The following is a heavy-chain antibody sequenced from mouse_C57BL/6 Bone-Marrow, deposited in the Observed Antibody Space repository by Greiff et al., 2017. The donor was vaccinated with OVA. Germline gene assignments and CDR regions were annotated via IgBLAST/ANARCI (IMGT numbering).Heavy chain of an antibody. CDR3: ASPFYDGYVWYFDV. V-gene: IGHV7-3*01. Sequence: DVKLVESGGGLVQPGGSLSLSCAASGFTFTDYYMSWVRQPPGKALEWLGFIRHKANGYTTEYSSSVKGRFTIARDNSHSILYLQRNALRAEDSATYYCASPFYDGYVWYFDVWGTGTTVTVSS. CDR2: IRHKANGYTT. CDR1: GFTFTDYY. D-gene: IGHD2-3*01. J-gene: IGHJ1*03.